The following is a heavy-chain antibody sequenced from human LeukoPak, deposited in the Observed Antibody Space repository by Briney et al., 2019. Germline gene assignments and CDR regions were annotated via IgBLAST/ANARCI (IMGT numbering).Heavy chain of an antibody. D-gene: IGHD4-17*01. J-gene: IGHJ3*02. CDR3: ARQESGGGYGDEDAFDI. V-gene: IGHV4-38-2*02. CDR1: GYSSSSGYY. CDR2: IYHSGST. Sequence: PSETLSLTCTVSGYSSSSGYYWGWVRQPPGKGLEWIGSIYHSGSTYYNPSLKSRVTISVDTSKNQFSLKLSSVTAADTAVYYCARQESGGGYGDEDAFDIWGQGTMVTVCS.